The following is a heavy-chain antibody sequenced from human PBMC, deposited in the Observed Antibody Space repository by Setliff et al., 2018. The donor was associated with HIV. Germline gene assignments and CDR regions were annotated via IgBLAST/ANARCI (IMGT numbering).Heavy chain of an antibody. Sequence: SETLSLTCTISGGSISSYFWSWIRQPPGKGPEWIGSIYYSGSTNYNPSLKSRVTISGDTSKNQFSLKLSSVTAADTAVYYCASTYCGGDCYSRYFQHWGQGTLVTVSS. CDR3: ASTYCGGDCYSRYFQH. CDR2: IYYSGST. D-gene: IGHD2-21*02. CDR1: GGSISSYF. J-gene: IGHJ1*01. V-gene: IGHV4-59*01.